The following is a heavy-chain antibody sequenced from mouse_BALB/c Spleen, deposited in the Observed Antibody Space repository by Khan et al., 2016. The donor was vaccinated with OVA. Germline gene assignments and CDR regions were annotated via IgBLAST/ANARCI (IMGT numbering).Heavy chain of an antibody. CDR1: GFTFSSYA. CDR3: ARGQTRNWYFDV. Sequence: EVQLQESGGGLVKPGGSLKLSCAASGFTFSSYAMSWVRQSPEKRLEWVAEISSGGSYTYYPDTVTGRFTISRDNAKNTLYLEMSSLRSEDTAMYYCARGQTRNWYFDVWGAGTTVTVSS. D-gene: IGHD1-3*01. V-gene: IGHV5-9-4*01. J-gene: IGHJ1*01. CDR2: ISSGGSYT.